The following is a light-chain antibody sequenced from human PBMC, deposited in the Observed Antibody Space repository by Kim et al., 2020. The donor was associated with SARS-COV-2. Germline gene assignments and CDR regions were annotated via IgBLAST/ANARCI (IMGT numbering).Light chain of an antibody. CDR2: QDK. V-gene: IGLV3-1*01. J-gene: IGLJ2*01. Sequence: VSPGQTASITCSGDKLGDKYVCWYQQKPGQSPVLVIYQDKKRPSGIPERFSGSNSGNTATLTVSGAQAMDEADYYCQSWDSSTYVVFGGGTQLTVL. CDR1: KLGDKY. CDR3: QSWDSSTYVV.